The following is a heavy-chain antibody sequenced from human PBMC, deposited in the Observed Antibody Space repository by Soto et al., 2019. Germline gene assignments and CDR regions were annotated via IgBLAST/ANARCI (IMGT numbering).Heavy chain of an antibody. D-gene: IGHD3-22*01. V-gene: IGHV6-1*01. J-gene: IGHJ5*02. Sequence: TLSLTCDIPGDLISSNSAAWNWIRQSPSRGLEWMGRTYCRSKWYNDYAVSVRGRITINPDTSKNQFSLQLKSVTPDDTAVYYCARHPKRSTMIVVPGGFSPWGQGTLVTVS. CDR2: TYCRSKWYN. CDR3: ARHPKRSTMIVVPGGFSP. CDR1: GDLISSNSAA.